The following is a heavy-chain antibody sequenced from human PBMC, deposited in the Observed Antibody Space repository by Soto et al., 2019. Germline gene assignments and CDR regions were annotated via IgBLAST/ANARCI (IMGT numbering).Heavy chain of an antibody. J-gene: IGHJ4*02. Sequence: PSETLSLTCTVSGGSISSSSYYWGWIRQPPGKDLEWIGHIYNSVNTYSNPSLKSRVTISADTSKNQFSLKLSSVTAADTAVYYCARGPSGDKVDYWGQGTLVTVSS. CDR2: IYNSVNT. CDR1: GGSISSSSYY. CDR3: ARGPSGDKVDY. V-gene: IGHV4-39*01. D-gene: IGHD3-10*01.